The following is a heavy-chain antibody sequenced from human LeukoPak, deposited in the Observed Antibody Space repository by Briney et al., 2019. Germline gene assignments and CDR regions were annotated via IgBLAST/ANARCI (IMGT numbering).Heavy chain of an antibody. CDR1: GFTFSSYA. J-gene: IGHJ4*02. V-gene: IGHV3-23*01. CDR2: ISGSGGST. Sequence: GGSLRLSCAASGFTFSSYAMSWVRQAPGKGLEWVSAISGSGGSTYCADSVKGRFTISRDNSKNTLYLQMNSLRAEDTAVYYCAKELVRNYYGSGSYFDYWGQGTLVTVSS. D-gene: IGHD3-10*01. CDR3: AKELVRNYYGSGSYFDY.